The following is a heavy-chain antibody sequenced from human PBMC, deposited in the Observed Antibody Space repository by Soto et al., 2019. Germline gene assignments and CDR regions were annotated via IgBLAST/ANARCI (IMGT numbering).Heavy chain of an antibody. CDR3: ARRSSDWYPDY. D-gene: IGHD3-9*01. V-gene: IGHV4-39*01. Sequence: SETLSLTCTVSGGSISSSSYYWGWIRQPPGKGLEWIGSIYYSGSTYYNPSLKSRVTISVDTSKNQFSLKLSSVTAADTAVYYCARRSSDWYPDYWGQGTLVTVSS. CDR1: GGSISSSSYY. CDR2: IYYSGST. J-gene: IGHJ4*02.